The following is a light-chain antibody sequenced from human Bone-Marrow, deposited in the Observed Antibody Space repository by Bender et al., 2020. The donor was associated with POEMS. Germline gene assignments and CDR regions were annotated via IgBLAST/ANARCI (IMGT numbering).Light chain of an antibody. J-gene: IGLJ2*01. Sequence: QSALTQPASVSGSPGQSITISCTGTSSDVGAYNYVSWYQQHPGKAPRLMIYEDNKRPSGVSNRFSGSKSGNTASLTISGLQPEDEADYYCCSYAGSTMAFGGGTILTVL. CDR1: SSDVGAYNY. CDR3: CSYAGSTMA. V-gene: IGLV2-23*01. CDR2: EDN.